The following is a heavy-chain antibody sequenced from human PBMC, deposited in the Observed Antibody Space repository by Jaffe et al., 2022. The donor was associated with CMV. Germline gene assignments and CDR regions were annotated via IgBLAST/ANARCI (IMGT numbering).Heavy chain of an antibody. V-gene: IGHV3-74*01. CDR2: INSDGSST. D-gene: IGHD3-22*01. CDR1: GFTFSSYW. CDR3: ARVDDYYDSSGYYPGLFDY. Sequence: EVQLVESGGGLVQPGGSLRLSCAASGFTFSSYWMHWVRQAPGKGLVWVSRINSDGSSTSYADSVKGRFTISRDNAKNTLYLQMNSLRAEDTAVYYCARVDDYYDSSGYYPGLFDYWGQGTLVTVSS. J-gene: IGHJ4*02.